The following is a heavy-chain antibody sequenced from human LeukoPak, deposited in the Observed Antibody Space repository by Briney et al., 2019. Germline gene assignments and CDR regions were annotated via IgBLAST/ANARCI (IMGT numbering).Heavy chain of an antibody. CDR2: ISSSSSYI. V-gene: IGHV3-21*01. CDR1: GFTFSSYS. D-gene: IGHD3-10*01. J-gene: IGHJ4*02. CDR3: ARVSYGSGSYRFDY. Sequence: GGSLRLSCAASGFTFSSYSMNWVRQAPGKGLEWVSSISSSSSYIYYADSVKGRFTISRDNAKNSLYLQMNSLRAEDTAVYYCARVSYGSGSYRFDYWGQGTLVTVSS.